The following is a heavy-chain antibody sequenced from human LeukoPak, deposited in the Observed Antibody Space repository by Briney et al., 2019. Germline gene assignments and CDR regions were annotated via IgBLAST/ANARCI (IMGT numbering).Heavy chain of an antibody. CDR3: ARVKGLDLNVLSYYYGMDG. D-gene: IGHD1-1*01. J-gene: IGHJ6*01. CDR1: GGSFSGYY. V-gene: IGHV4-34*01. Sequence: SETLSLTCAVYGGSFSGYYWSWIRQPPGKGLEWIGEINHSGSTNYNPSLKSRVTISVDTSKNQFSLKLSSVTAADTAVYYCARVKGLDLNVLSYYYGMDGWRKGSTVTVSS. CDR2: INHSGST.